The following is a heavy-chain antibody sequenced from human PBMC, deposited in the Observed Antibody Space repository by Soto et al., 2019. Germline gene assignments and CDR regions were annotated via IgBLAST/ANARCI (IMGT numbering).Heavy chain of an antibody. CDR2: ISSGGVNT. CDR1: GYNFNKYA. D-gene: IGHD3-22*01. CDR3: VRRAQYFDGTGFHAFDI. V-gene: IGHV3-23*01. J-gene: IGHJ3*02. Sequence: EVQWLESGGGLRQPGGSLRLSCVASGYNFNKYAVSWVRQAPGKGLEWVSAISSGGVNTHYADSVKGRFTITRDNSKNMLYLEMNSLTVEDTAVYYCVRRAQYFDGTGFHAFDIWGQGTRVTVSS.